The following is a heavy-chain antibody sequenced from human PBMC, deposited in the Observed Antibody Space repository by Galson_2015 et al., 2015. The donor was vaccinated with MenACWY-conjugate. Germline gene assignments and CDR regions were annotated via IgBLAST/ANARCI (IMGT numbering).Heavy chain of an antibody. CDR2: IKKDGSEK. J-gene: IGHJ6*02. CDR1: GFTFRNYW. CDR3: ARGHYGMDV. V-gene: IGHV3-7*03. Sequence: SLRLSCAVSGFTFRNYWMTWVRQAPGKGLEWVASIKKDGSEKYYVGSVKGRFTISRDNTKNSMYLEMNSLRAEDTAVYYCARGHYGMDVWGQGTTVTASS.